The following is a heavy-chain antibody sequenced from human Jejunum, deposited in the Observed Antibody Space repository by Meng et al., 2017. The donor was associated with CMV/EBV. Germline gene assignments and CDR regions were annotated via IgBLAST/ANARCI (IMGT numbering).Heavy chain of an antibody. D-gene: IGHD1-26*01. V-gene: IGHV4-39*07. CDR2: IYYSGNT. J-gene: IGHJ4*02. Sequence: SGPPLSLNSSSWGCIRQPPGKGLEWIGNIYYSGNTYYNPSLKSRVTTSVDMSKNQFFLELSSVTAADTAVYYCARTRLMRSYCDYWGQGTLVTVSS. CDR3: ARTRLMRSYCDY. CDR1: GPPLSLNSSS.